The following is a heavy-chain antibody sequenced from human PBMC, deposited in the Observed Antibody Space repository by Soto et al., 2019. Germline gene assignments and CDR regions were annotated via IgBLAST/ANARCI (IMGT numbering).Heavy chain of an antibody. V-gene: IGHV3-23*01. Sequence: GESLRLSCAASGFTFSSYAMTWVRQAPGAGLESVSAIRGGGDSTYYVDPVKAPIAISRDNSKNTLYLQMNSLRAEDTAVYYCAKMAVLAAAAPIDYWGQGTLVTVSS. CDR2: IRGGGDST. J-gene: IGHJ4*02. D-gene: IGHD6-13*01. CDR3: AKMAVLAAAAPIDY. CDR1: GFTFSSYA.